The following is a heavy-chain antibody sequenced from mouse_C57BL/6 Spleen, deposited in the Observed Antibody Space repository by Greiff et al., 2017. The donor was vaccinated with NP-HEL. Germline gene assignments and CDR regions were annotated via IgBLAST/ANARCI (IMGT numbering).Heavy chain of an antibody. CDR1: GFTFSSYA. CDR2: LSDGGSYT. CDR3: ARDLEGYAMDY. V-gene: IGHV5-4*01. Sequence: EVMLVESGGGLVKPGGSLKLSCAASGFTFSSYAMSWVRQTPEKRLEWVATLSDGGSYTYYPDNVQGRFTISRANAKNNMYLQMSHLKSEDTAMYYCARDLEGYAMDYWGQGTSVTVSS. J-gene: IGHJ4*01.